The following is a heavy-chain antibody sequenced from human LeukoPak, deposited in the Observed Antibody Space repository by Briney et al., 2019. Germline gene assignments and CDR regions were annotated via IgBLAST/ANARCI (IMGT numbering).Heavy chain of an antibody. CDR1: GFTVSSNY. V-gene: IGHV3-53*01. J-gene: IGHJ5*02. Sequence: GGSLRLSCAASGFTVSSNYMSWVRQAPGKGLEWVSVIYSGGRTYYADSVKGRFTISRDNSKNTLYLQMNSLRAADTAVYYCARQTYDISSGFDPWGQGTLVTVSS. CDR2: IYSGGRT. D-gene: IGHD3-9*01. CDR3: ARQTYDISSGFDP.